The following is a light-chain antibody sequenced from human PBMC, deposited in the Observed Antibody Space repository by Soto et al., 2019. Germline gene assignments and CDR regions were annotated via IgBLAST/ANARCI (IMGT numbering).Light chain of an antibody. V-gene: IGKV1-39*01. Sequence: IQMTQSPSSLSASIGDRVTITCRASQTVNTYLHWYQQKPGKAPKLLIYAASNLQSGVPSRFSGSGSGTNFTLSLNSLQPEDFATYYCQQGYSNPWTFGQGTKVDIK. J-gene: IGKJ1*01. CDR3: QQGYSNPWT. CDR2: AAS. CDR1: QTVNTY.